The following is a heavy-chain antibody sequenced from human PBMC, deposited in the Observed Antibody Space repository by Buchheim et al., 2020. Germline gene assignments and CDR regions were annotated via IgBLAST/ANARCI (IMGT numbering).Heavy chain of an antibody. J-gene: IGHJ4*02. CDR3: ARSFSFRYTYND. V-gene: IGHV4-34*01. CDR1: GGSFGGYY. D-gene: IGHD3-16*02. Sequence: QVQLQQWGAGLLKPSETLSLTCAVYGGSFGGYYWSWIRQPPGKGLEWIGEINHSGSTNYNPSLKSRVTISVDTSKNQFSLKLSSVTAADTAVYYCARSFSFRYTYNDWGQGTL. CDR2: INHSGST.